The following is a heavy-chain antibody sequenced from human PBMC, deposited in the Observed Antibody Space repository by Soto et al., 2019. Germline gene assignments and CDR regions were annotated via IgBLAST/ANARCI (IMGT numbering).Heavy chain of an antibody. V-gene: IGHV1-69*13. J-gene: IGHJ5*02. Sequence: SVKVSCKASGGTFSSYAISWVRQAPGQGLEWMGGIIPIFGTANYAQKFQGRVTITADESTSTAYMELSSLRSEDTAVYYCARETASVVVITTGLAWFDPWDQGTLVTVSS. D-gene: IGHD3-22*01. CDR2: IIPIFGTA. CDR1: GGTFSSYA. CDR3: ARETASVVVITTGLAWFDP.